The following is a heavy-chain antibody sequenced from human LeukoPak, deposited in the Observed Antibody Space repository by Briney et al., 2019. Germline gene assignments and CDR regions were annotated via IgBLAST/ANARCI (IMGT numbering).Heavy chain of an antibody. J-gene: IGHJ4*02. V-gene: IGHV4-30-4*01. D-gene: IGHD3-22*01. Sequence: SETLSLTCTVSGGSTSSGDYYWSWIRQPPGKGLEWIGYIYYSGSTYYNPSLKSRVTISVDTSKNQFSLKLSSVTAADTAVYYCARDQGGDSGYGLDYWGQGTLVTVSS. CDR1: GGSTSSGDYY. CDR2: IYYSGST. CDR3: ARDQGGDSGYGLDY.